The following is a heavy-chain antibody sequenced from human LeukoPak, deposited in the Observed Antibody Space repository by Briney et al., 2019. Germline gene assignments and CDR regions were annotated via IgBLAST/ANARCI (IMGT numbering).Heavy chain of an antibody. V-gene: IGHV1-18*01. D-gene: IGHD5-12*01. CDR3: ARDRVVVATTPAFGY. Sequence: GASVKVSCKASGYTFTSYGIRWVRPAPGQRLEWMGWISAYNGNTNYAQKLQGRVTMTTDTSTSTAYMELRSMRSDDTAVYDCARDRVVVATTPAFGYWGQGTLVTVSS. J-gene: IGHJ4*02. CDR1: GYTFTSYG. CDR2: ISAYNGNT.